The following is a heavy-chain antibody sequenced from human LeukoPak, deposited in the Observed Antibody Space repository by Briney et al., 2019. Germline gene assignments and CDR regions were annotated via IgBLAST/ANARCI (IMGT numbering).Heavy chain of an antibody. J-gene: IGHJ5*02. D-gene: IGHD6-6*01. CDR2: IIPIFGTA. CDR1: GGTFSSYA. CDR3: ARGQRYSRSSGPFDP. V-gene: IGHV1-69*05. Sequence: SVNVSYTPSGGTFSSYAISWVRQAPGQRLEWMGGIIPIFGTANYAQKFQGRVTITTDESTSTAYMGLSSMRSEETDVYYCARGQRYSRSSGPFDPWGQGTLVTVSS.